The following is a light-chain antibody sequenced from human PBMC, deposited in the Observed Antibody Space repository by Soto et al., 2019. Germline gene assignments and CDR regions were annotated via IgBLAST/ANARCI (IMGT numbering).Light chain of an antibody. Sequence: QSALTQPASVSGSPGQSITISCTGTSSDVGSYNLVSWYQQHPGKAPKLMIYEGNKRPSGVSNRFSGSKSANTASLTISGLQTEDEADYYCCSYAGANPVVFGTGTEVTV. CDR2: EGN. CDR3: CSYAGANPVV. CDR1: SSDVGSYNL. J-gene: IGLJ1*01. V-gene: IGLV2-23*01.